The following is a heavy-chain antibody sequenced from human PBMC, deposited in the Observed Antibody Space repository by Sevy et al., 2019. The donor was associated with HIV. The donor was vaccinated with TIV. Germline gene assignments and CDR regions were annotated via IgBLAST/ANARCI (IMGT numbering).Heavy chain of an antibody. CDR2: ISYDGSNK. V-gene: IGHV3-30*04. J-gene: IGHJ4*02. D-gene: IGHD3-22*01. CDR1: GFTFSSYA. Sequence: GGSLRLSCAASGFTFSSYAMHWVRQAPGKGLEWVAVISYDGSNKYYADSVKGRFTISRDNSKNTLYLQMNSLRAEDTAVYYCARDRSDYYDSRDYYYRGLLDYWGQGTLVTVSS. CDR3: ARDRSDYYDSRDYYYRGLLDY.